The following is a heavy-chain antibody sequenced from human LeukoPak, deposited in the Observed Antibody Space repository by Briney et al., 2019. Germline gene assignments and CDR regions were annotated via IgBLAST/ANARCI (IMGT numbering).Heavy chain of an antibody. CDR1: GFTFTNAW. J-gene: IGHJ4*02. Sequence: PGGSLRLSCAASGFTFTNAWMSWVRQAPGKGLEWVSCVKSKSEGETTDYAAPLKGRFTVSRDDSRNTLYLHMNSLKIEDTAVYYCTSYSPHDYWGQGTLVTVSS. CDR2: VKSKSEGETT. V-gene: IGHV3-15*01. D-gene: IGHD2-15*01. CDR3: TSYSPHDY.